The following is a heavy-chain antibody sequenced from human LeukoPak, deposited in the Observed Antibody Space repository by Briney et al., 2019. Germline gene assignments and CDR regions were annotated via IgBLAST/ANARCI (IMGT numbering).Heavy chain of an antibody. V-gene: IGHV4-39*01. D-gene: IGHD2-2*02. J-gene: IGHJ4*02. Sequence: KPSETLSLTCTVSGGSISSSSYYWGWIRQPPGKGLEWIGSIYYSGSTYYNPSLKSRVTISVDTSKNQFSLKLSSVTAADTAVYYCARYAYCSSTSCYTVFDYWGRGTLVTVSS. CDR2: IYYSGST. CDR3: ARYAYCSSTSCYTVFDY. CDR1: GGSISSSSYY.